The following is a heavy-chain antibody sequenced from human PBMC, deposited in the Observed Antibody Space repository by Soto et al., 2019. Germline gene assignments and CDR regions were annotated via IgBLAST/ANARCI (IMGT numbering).Heavy chain of an antibody. CDR2: IKQDGSEK. CDR3: ARALGYSSSWYFYYYMDV. D-gene: IGHD6-13*01. J-gene: IGHJ6*03. Sequence: GESLKISCAASGFTFSSYWMSWVRQAPGKGLEWVANIKQDGSEKYYVDSVKGRFTISRDNAKNSLYLQMNSLRAEDTAVYYCARALGYSSSWYFYYYMDVWGKGTTVTVSS. V-gene: IGHV3-7*01. CDR1: GFTFSSYW.